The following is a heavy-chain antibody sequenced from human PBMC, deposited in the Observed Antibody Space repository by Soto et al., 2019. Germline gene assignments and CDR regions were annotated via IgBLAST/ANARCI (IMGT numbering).Heavy chain of an antibody. V-gene: IGHV4-34*01. CDR1: GGSFSGYY. Sequence: LSLTCAVYGGSFSGYYWSWIRQPPGKGLEWIGEINHSGSTNYNPSLKSRVTISVDTSKNQFSLKLSSVTAADTAVYYCAGLLRLADYWGQGTLVTVSS. J-gene: IGHJ4*02. D-gene: IGHD3-10*01. CDR3: AGLLRLADY. CDR2: INHSGST.